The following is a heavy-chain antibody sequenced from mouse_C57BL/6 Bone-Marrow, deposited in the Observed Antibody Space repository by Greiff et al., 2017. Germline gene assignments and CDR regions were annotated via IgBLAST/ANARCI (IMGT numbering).Heavy chain of an antibody. CDR2: IYPRSGNT. D-gene: IGHD1-1*01. J-gene: IGHJ3*01. V-gene: IGHV1-81*01. CDR1: GYTFTSYG. CDR3: ASEGLHCYGIPAWLAY. Sequence: VQLQQSGAELARPGASVKLSCKASGYTFTSYGISWVKQRTGQGLEWIGEIYPRSGNTYYNEKFKGKATLTADKSSSTAYMELRSLTSEDSAVYFCASEGLHCYGIPAWLAYWGQGTLVTVSA.